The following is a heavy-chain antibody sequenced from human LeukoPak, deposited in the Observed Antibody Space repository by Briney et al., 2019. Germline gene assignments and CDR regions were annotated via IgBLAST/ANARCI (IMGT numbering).Heavy chain of an antibody. D-gene: IGHD3/OR15-3a*01. J-gene: IGHJ4*02. V-gene: IGHV4-59*01. CDR2: IYYSGST. CDR3: ARGIGLFTHFDY. CDR1: GGSISTYY. Sequence: PSETLSLTCTVSGGSISTYYWSWLRQPPGKGLEWIGYIYYSGSTSYNPSLKSRVTISVDTSKNQFSLKLSSVTAADTAVYYCARGIGLFTHFDYWGQGTLVTVSS.